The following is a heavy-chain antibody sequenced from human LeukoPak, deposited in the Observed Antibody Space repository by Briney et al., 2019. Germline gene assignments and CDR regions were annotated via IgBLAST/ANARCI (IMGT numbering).Heavy chain of an antibody. V-gene: IGHV1-69*13. D-gene: IGHD3-16*01. CDR3: ARDAGGTYRSYYALHV. Sequence: SVKVSCKASGDSFSNYGFSWVRQAPGQGLEWMGGIIPMFGAPNYAQRFKGRVTITAGAFTSTVYMELSSLTSDDTAVYYCARDAGGTYRSYYALHVWGQGTTVTIS. CDR2: IIPMFGAP. J-gene: IGHJ6*02. CDR1: GDSFSNYG.